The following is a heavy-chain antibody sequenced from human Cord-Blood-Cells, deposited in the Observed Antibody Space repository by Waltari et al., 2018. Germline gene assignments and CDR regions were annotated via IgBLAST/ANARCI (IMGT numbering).Heavy chain of an antibody. D-gene: IGHD6-19*01. Sequence: EVQLVESGGGLVQPGGSLRLSCAASGFTFSSYDMHWVRQATGKGLEWVSAIGTAGDTYYPGSVKGRFTISRENAKTSLYLQMNSLRAGDTAVYYCARRLLYSSGLDYWGQGTLVTVSS. CDR1: GFTFSSYD. CDR2: IGTAGDT. CDR3: ARRLLYSSGLDY. J-gene: IGHJ4*02. V-gene: IGHV3-13*01.